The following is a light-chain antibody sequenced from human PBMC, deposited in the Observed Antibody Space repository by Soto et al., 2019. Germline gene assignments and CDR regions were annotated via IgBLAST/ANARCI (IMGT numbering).Light chain of an antibody. V-gene: IGLV3-21*02. CDR1: NIGSKS. Sequence: SYELTQPPSVSVAPGQTARITCGGNNIGSKSVHGYQQKPRQAPVLVVYDDSDRPSGIPERFSGSNSGNTATLTISRVEAGDEADYYCQVWDSSSDHPFVFGTGTKLTVL. J-gene: IGLJ1*01. CDR3: QVWDSSSDHPFV. CDR2: DDS.